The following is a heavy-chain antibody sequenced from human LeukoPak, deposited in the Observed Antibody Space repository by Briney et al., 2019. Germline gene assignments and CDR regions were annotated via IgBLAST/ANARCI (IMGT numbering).Heavy chain of an antibody. CDR1: GGSISSSSYY. D-gene: IGHD3-16*02. CDR2: IYYSGST. V-gene: IGHV4-39*01. CDR3: ARHDLGYDLGYLSFHYYYGMDV. Sequence: PSETLSLTCTVSGGSISSSSYYWGWIRQPPGKGLEWIGSIYYSGSTYYNPSLKSRVTISVDTSKNQFSLKLSSVTAADTAVYYCARHDLGYDLGYLSFHYYYGMDVWGQGTTVTVSS. J-gene: IGHJ6*02.